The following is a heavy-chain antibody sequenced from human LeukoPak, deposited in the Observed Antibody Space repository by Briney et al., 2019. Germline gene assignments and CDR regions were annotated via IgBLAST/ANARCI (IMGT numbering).Heavy chain of an antibody. J-gene: IGHJ4*02. CDR3: ARGLMGGYPHFDY. CDR2: ISWNSGSI. CDR1: GFTFDDYA. Sequence: PGRSLRLSCAASGFTFDDYAMHWVRQAPGKGLEWVSGISWNSGSIGYADSVKGRFTIARDNAKNSVFLQMNSLRAEDTALYYCARGLMGGYPHFDYWGQGTLVTVSS. D-gene: IGHD3-22*01. V-gene: IGHV3-9*01.